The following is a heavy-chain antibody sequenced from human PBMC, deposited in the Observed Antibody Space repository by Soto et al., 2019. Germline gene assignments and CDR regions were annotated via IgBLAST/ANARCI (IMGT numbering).Heavy chain of an antibody. J-gene: IGHJ5*02. V-gene: IGHV3-30-3*01. CDR1: GFTFDTYE. CDR2: ISFAGTND. Sequence: QMQLVQSGGGVVQPGRSLRLSCAASGFTFDTYEMNWVRQAPGKGLEWVAMISFAGTNDYYADSVKGRFTISRDNSNNTLFLHMNSLRVEDTAVYYCARDMNWLDPWGQGSLVTGAS. CDR3: ARDMNWLDP.